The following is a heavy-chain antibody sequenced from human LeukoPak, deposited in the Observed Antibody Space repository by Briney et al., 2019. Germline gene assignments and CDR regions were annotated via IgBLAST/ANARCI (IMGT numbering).Heavy chain of an antibody. CDR2: IRSDGSNK. J-gene: IGHJ4*02. D-gene: IGHD2-21*02. Sequence: GGSLRLSCVASGFTFSDYYMSWIRQAPGKGLEWVTFIRSDGSNKYYADSVKGRFTISRDNSKTTLYLQMNTLRPDDTAVYYCAKGVKHIVVVTAQHFFDYWGQGTLVTVSS. CDR1: GFTFSDYY. CDR3: AKGVKHIVVVTAQHFFDY. V-gene: IGHV3-30*02.